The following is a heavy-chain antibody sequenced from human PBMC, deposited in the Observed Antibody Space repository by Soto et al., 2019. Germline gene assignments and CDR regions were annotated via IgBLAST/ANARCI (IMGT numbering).Heavy chain of an antibody. CDR1: GGTFSSYA. CDR3: ASGRSNYYYYYYGMDV. J-gene: IGHJ6*02. V-gene: IGHV1-69*01. D-gene: IGHD4-4*01. Sequence: QVQLVQSGAEVKKPGSSVKVSCKASGGTFSSYAIIWVRQAPGQGLEWMGGIIPIFGTANYAQKFQGRVTITADESTSTAYMELSSLRSEDTAVYYCASGRSNYYYYYYGMDVWGQGTTVTVSS. CDR2: IIPIFGTA.